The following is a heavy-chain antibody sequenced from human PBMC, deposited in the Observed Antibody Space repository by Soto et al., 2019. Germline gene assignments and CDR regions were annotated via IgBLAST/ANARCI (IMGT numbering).Heavy chain of an antibody. Sequence: GGSLRLSCVASGFSFSNYPMYWVRQAPGTGLEWVSFMNPTGSSVYYADSVEGHFTISRDNAKNSLYLQMNSLRAEDTAVYYCARHGDYGGFDYWGQGILVTVSS. V-gene: IGHV3-48*01. J-gene: IGHJ4*01. D-gene: IGHD4-17*01. CDR1: GFSFSNYP. CDR3: ARHGDYGGFDY. CDR2: MNPTGSSV.